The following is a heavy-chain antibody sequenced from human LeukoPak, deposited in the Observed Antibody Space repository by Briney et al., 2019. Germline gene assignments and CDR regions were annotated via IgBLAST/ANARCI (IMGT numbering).Heavy chain of an antibody. D-gene: IGHD4-11*01. CDR3: AKDGHSEYYYYMDV. CDR2: VSDSGGST. CDR1: GFTFSNYA. Sequence: GGSLRLSCAASGFTFSNYAMSWVRQAQGKGLEWVSTVSDSGGSTYYADSVKGRFTISRDNSKNTLYLQMNSLRAEDTAVYYCAKDGHSEYYYYMDVWGKGTTVTVSS. V-gene: IGHV3-23*01. J-gene: IGHJ6*03.